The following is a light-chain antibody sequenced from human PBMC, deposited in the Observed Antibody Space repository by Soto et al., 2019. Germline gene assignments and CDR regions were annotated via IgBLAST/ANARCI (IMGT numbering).Light chain of an antibody. CDR3: QQYNSYVLT. CDR1: QSISSW. Sequence: DIQMTQSPSTLSASVGDRVTITCRASQSISSWLAWYQQKPGKAPKLLIYDASSLESGVPSRFSGSGSGTKFPLTISSLQPDDFATYYCQQYNSYVLTFGGGTKVDIK. CDR2: DAS. J-gene: IGKJ4*01. V-gene: IGKV1-5*01.